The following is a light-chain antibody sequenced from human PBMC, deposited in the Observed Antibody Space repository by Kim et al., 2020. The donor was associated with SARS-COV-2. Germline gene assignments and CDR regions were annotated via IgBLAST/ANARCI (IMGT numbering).Light chain of an antibody. CDR1: NIETKA. V-gene: IGLV3-21*04. CDR2: YDR. Sequence: APGQTGRVTCGGNNIETKAVHWYQQKPGQAPVVVTYYDRDRPSGIPGRFSGFKSGNTATLIISWVEAGDEADYYCQVWDVDSSHWVFGEGTQLTVL. J-gene: IGLJ3*02. CDR3: QVWDVDSSHWV.